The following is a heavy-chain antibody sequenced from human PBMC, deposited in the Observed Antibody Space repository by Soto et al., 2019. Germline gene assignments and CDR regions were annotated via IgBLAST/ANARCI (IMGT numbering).Heavy chain of an antibody. CDR3: GKELWSGPMDV. J-gene: IGHJ6*01. CDR2: IYDGSNK. V-gene: IGHV3-30*18. D-gene: IGHD3-3*01. Sequence: GGSLRLSCSAAGFTFSSYGMHWVRQAPGKGLEWVAVIYDGSNKYYADSVKGRFNISRDNSKNTLYPQMNSLRAEDTAVYYCGKELWSGPMDVWGKGTTVIISS. CDR1: GFTFSSYG.